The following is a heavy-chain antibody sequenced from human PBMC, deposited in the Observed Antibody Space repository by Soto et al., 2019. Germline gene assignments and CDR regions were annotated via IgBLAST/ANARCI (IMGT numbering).Heavy chain of an antibody. Sequence: QVPLVQSGAEVKKPGASVKVSCKASGYTFTSYAMHWVRQAPGQRLEWMGWINAGNGNTKYSQKFQGRVTITRDTSASTAYMELSSLRSEDTAVYYCARGYYYDSSGAYYFDYWGQGTLVTVSS. V-gene: IGHV1-3*01. J-gene: IGHJ4*02. D-gene: IGHD3-22*01. CDR3: ARGYYYDSSGAYYFDY. CDR1: GYTFTSYA. CDR2: INAGNGNT.